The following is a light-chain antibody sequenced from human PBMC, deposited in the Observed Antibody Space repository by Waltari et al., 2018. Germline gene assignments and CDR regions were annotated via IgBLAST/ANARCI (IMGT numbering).Light chain of an antibody. Sequence: QSALTQPRSVSGSPGQSVTISCTGTSSDVGGSNYVSWYQKLPGKAPAVVIYDVRRRPAGVPDRFTGSRSGNTATLTISGLQAEDEADYHCCSYAGTYTWLFGGGTKLTVL. CDR1: SSDVGGSNY. V-gene: IGLV2-11*01. J-gene: IGLJ3*02. CDR2: DVR. CDR3: CSYAGTYTWL.